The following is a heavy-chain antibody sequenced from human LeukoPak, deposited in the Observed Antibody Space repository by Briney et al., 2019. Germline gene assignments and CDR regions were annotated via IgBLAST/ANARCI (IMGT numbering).Heavy chain of an antibody. CDR3: ARDPRGDYSVDY. D-gene: IGHD4-11*01. V-gene: IGHV3-30-3*01. Sequence: GGSLRLSCAVSGFIFSSYAMHWVRQAPGKGLEWVAVISYDGSNRYYVDSIKGRFTISRDNAKNSLYLQMNSLRAEDTAVYYCARDPRGDYSVDYWGQGTLVTVSS. J-gene: IGHJ4*02. CDR1: GFIFSSYA. CDR2: ISYDGSNR.